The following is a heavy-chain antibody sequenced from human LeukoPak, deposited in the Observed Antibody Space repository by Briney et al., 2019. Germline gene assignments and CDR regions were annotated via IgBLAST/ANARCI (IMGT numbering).Heavy chain of an antibody. Sequence: SETLSLTCTVSGGSISSYYWSWIRQPAGKGLEWIGRIYTSGSTNYNPSLKSRVTMSVDTSKNQFSLKLSSVTAADTAVYYCARWRRYYYGSGSSGYAFDIWGQGTMVTVSS. CDR1: GGSISSYY. V-gene: IGHV4-4*07. CDR2: IYTSGST. J-gene: IGHJ3*02. CDR3: ARWRRYYYGSGSSGYAFDI. D-gene: IGHD3-10*01.